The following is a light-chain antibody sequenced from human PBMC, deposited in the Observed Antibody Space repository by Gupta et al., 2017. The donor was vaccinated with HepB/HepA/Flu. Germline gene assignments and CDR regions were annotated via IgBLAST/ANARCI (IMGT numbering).Light chain of an antibody. CDR2: QDS. J-gene: IGLJ2*01. CDR1: KLGDKY. Sequence: SYELTQPPSVSVSPGQTASITCSGDKLGDKYACWYQQKPGQSPVLVIYQDSKRPSGIPERVSGSNSGNTATLTISETQAMDEADYYCQAWDSSIVVFGGGTKLTVL. V-gene: IGLV3-1*01. CDR3: QAWDSSIVV.